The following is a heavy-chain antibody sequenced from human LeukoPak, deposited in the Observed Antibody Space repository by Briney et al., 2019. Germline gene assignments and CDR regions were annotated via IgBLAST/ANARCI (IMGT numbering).Heavy chain of an antibody. Sequence: GGSLRLSCAASGFTFSTCAINWVRQAPGKGLEWVSGITTSGGSTYYAAAVKDRFIISRDNSKNTLYLQMNSLRAEDTAMYYCAKTYYYSSGNYWGQGTLVTVSS. CDR3: AKTYYYSSGNY. J-gene: IGHJ4*02. D-gene: IGHD3-10*01. V-gene: IGHV3-23*01. CDR2: ITTSGGST. CDR1: GFTFSTCA.